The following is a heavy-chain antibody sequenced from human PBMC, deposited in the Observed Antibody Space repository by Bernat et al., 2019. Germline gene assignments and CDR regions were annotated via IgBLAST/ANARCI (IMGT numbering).Heavy chain of an antibody. CDR2: ISYDGSNK. J-gene: IGHJ4*02. V-gene: IGHV3-30*18. Sequence: QVQLVESGGGVVQPGRSLRLSCAASGFTFSSYGMHWVRQAPGKGLEWVAVISYDGSNKYYADSVKGRFTISRDNSKNTLYLQMNSLRAEDTAVYYCAKEGPSSSWYFLVDYWGQGTLVTVSS. D-gene: IGHD6-13*01. CDR1: GFTFSSYG. CDR3: AKEGPSSSWYFLVDY.